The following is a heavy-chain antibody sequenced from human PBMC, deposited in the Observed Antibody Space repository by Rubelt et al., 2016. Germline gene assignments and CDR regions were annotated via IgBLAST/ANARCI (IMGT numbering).Heavy chain of an antibody. J-gene: IGHJ4*02. V-gene: IGHV3-21*02. CDR1: GFTFSSYA. CDR2: ISSSSSYI. Sequence: VQLVESGGGVVQPGRSLRLSCAASGFTFSSYAMHWVRQAPGKGLEWVSCISSSSSYIYYGDSVKGRFTVSRDNAKNSLYLQMNSLRVEDTAVYYCARAGDGYNMVFDDWGQGTLVTVSS. CDR3: ARAGDGYNMVFDD. D-gene: IGHD5-24*01.